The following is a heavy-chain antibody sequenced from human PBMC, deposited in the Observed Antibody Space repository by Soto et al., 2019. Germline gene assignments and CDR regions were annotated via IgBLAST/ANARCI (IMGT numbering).Heavy chain of an antibody. CDR2: IYSGGST. CDR3: ASWYSGYDLVYFQH. V-gene: IGHV3-66*01. D-gene: IGHD5-12*01. J-gene: IGHJ1*01. Sequence: PGGSLRLSCAASGFTVSSNYMSWVRQAPGKGLEWVSVIYSGGSTYYADSVKGRFTISRDNSKNTLYLQMNSLRAEDTAVYYCASWYSGYDLVYFQHWGQGTLVTVSS. CDR1: GFTVSSNY.